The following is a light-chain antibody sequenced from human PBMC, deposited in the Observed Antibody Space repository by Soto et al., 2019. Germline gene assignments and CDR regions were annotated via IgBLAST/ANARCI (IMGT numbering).Light chain of an antibody. CDR1: QSVSSSY. J-gene: IGKJ4*01. CDR3: QQHSSSPRT. CDR2: SAS. Sequence: EIALTQSPGTLSLSPGXRATLSCRTGQSVSSSYLAWYQQKPGQAPRLLIHSASSRATGIPDRFSGSGSGTDFTLNISRLEPEDFAVYYCQQHSSSPRTFGGGTKVDIK. V-gene: IGKV3-20*01.